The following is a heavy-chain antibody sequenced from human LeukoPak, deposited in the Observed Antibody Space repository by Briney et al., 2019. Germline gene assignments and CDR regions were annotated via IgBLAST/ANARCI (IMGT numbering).Heavy chain of an antibody. J-gene: IGHJ6*03. CDR2: INHSGST. V-gene: IGHV4-39*07. D-gene: IGHD5-12*01. Sequence: SETLSLTCTVSGGSISSSSYYWGWIRQPPGKGLEWIGEINHSGSTNYNPSLKSRVTISVDTSKNQFSLKLSSVTAADTAVYYCARGTRGIVATKYYYYYYMDVWGKGTTVTVSS. CDR3: ARGTRGIVATKYYYYYYMDV. CDR1: GGSISSSSYY.